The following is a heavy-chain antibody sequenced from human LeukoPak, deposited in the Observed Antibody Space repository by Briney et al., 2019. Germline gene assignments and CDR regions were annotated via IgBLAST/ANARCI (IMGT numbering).Heavy chain of an antibody. CDR3: ASGAKYSSSWTLVY. Sequence: PGGSLRLSCAASGFTFSSYAMSWVRQAPGKGLEWVAVIWYDGSNKYYADSVKGRFTISRDNSKNTLYLQMNSLRAEDTAVYYCASGAKYSSSWTLVYWGQGTLVTVSS. V-gene: IGHV3-33*08. J-gene: IGHJ4*02. D-gene: IGHD6-13*01. CDR2: IWYDGSNK. CDR1: GFTFSSYA.